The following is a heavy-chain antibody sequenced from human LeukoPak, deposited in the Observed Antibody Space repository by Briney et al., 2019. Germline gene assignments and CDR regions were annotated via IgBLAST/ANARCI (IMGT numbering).Heavy chain of an antibody. CDR1: GGSISSGDYF. V-gene: IGHV4-30-4*01. D-gene: IGHD3-3*01. CDR3: TRAYWIGFHFDS. CDR2: IYYSGTT. Sequence: PSETLSLTCSVSGGSISSGDYFWTWIRQPPGKGLEYIGYIYYSGTTYYNPSLKSRITMSVDMSANQFSLRLTSVSAADTAVYYCTRAYWIGFHFDSWGQGILVSVSS. J-gene: IGHJ4*02.